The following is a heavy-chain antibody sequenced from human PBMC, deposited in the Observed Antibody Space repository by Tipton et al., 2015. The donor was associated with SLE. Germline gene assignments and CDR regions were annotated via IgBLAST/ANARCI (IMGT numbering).Heavy chain of an antibody. CDR1: GYTFSTYS. CDR3: PRDSRRFDR. CDR2: ISAYNGNT. J-gene: IGHJ5*02. V-gene: IGHV1-18*01. Sequence: QLVQSGAEVRKPGASVKVSCQASGYTFSTYSITWVRQAPGQGLEWMGWISAYNGNTNYAQILQGRVTMTTDTSTSTAYMELRSLRYDDTAVYSCPRDSRRFDRWGQGTLVTVSS.